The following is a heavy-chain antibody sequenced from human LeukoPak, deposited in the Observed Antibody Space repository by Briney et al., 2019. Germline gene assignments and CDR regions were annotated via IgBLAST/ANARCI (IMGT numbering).Heavy chain of an antibody. J-gene: IGHJ4*02. V-gene: IGHV4-34*01. D-gene: IGHD6-19*01. Sequence: SETLSLTCAVYGGSFSGYYWSWIRQPPGKGLEWIGEINHSGSTNYNPSLKSRVTISVDTSKNQFSLELSSVTAADTAVYYCARGPIFIAVAMFDYWGQGTLVTVSS. CDR3: ARGPIFIAVAMFDY. CDR2: INHSGST. CDR1: GGSFSGYY.